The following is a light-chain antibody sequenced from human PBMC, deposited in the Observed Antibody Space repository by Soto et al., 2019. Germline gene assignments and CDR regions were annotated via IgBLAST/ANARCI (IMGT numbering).Light chain of an antibody. V-gene: IGKV3-20*01. CDR1: QSVNNNY. J-gene: IGKJ3*01. CDR2: DTS. Sequence: EIVLMQSPGTLSLSPGEGATLSCSASQSVNNNYLAWYQQRPGQAPTVLIFDTSRRATGVPDRFSGSGSGIDFTLRISRVEPDDFAVYYCHQYGRSQFTFGRGTKVNIK. CDR3: HQYGRSQFT.